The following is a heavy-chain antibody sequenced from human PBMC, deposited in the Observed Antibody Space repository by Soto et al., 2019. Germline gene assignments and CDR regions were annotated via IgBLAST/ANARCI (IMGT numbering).Heavy chain of an antibody. D-gene: IGHD2-15*01. CDR2: IIPIFGTA. J-gene: IGHJ6*02. CDR3: ARESVVAAPHGADYYYGMQV. Sequence: SVNVSCKASGGTFSSYAISWVRQAPGQGLEWMGGIIPIFGTANYAQKFQGRVTITADESTSTAYMELSSLRSEDTAVYYCARESVVAAPHGADYYYGMQVWGQGITVTVSS. CDR1: GGTFSSYA. V-gene: IGHV1-69*13.